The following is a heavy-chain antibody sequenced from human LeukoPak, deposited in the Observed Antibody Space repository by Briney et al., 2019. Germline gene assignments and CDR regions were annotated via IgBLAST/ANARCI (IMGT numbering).Heavy chain of an antibody. D-gene: IGHD2-2*01. V-gene: IGHV3-30*18. CDR1: GFTFSSYG. CDR2: ISYDGSNK. CDR3: AKGSYIVVVPAALSF. Sequence: GRSLRLSCAASGFTFSSYGMHWVRQAPGKGLEWVAVISYDGSNKYYADSVKGRFTISGDNSKNTLYLQMNSLRAEDTAVYYCAKGSYIVVVPAALSFWGQGTLVTVSS. J-gene: IGHJ4*02.